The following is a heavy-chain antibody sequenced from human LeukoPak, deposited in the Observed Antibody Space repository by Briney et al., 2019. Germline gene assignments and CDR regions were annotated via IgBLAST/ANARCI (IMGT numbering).Heavy chain of an antibody. CDR1: GFTFRSYA. CDR3: AKDQYGEAFDI. CDR2: ISGSGSAT. D-gene: IGHD4-17*01. J-gene: IGHJ3*02. V-gene: IGHV3-23*01. Sequence: GGSLRLSCAASGFTFRSYAMNWVRQAPGKGLEWVSAISGSGSATYYADSVKGRFTISRDNSKNTLYLQMNSLRAEDTAVYYCAKDQYGEAFDIWGPGTMVTVAS.